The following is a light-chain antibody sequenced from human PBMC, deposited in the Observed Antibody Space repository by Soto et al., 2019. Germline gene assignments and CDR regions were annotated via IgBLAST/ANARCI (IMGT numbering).Light chain of an antibody. CDR3: STYTDKTYI. J-gene: IGLJ1*01. CDR1: NIDVAAYKY. CDR2: GVS. Sequence: QSALTQPASVTGTPGQSITISCTTSNIDVAAYKYISWYRQHPGEAPKIIIYGVSNRPSGISNRFSGSKSGNTASLTISGLQTEDEAEYFCSTYTDKTYIFGSGTKVTVL. V-gene: IGLV2-14*01.